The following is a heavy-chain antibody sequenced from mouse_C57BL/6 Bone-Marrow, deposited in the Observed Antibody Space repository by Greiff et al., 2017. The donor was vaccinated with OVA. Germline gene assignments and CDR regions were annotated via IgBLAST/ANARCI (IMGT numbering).Heavy chain of an antibody. CDR2: IYPGDGDT. CDR1: GYAFSSYW. Sequence: VQGVESGAELVKPGASVKISCKASGYAFSSYWMNWVKQRPGRGLEWIGQIYPGDGDTNYNGKFKGKATLTADKSSSTAYMQLSSLTSEDSAVYFCARRNYDYPFAYWGQGTLVTVSA. D-gene: IGHD2-4*01. CDR3: ARRNYDYPFAY. V-gene: IGHV1-80*01. J-gene: IGHJ3*01.